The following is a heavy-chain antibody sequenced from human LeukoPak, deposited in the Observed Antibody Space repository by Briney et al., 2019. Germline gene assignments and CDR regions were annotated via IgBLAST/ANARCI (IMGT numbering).Heavy chain of an antibody. CDR1: GFTFSRYA. V-gene: IGHV3-30-3*01. J-gene: IGHJ1*01. Sequence: GGSLRLSCAASGFTFSRYAVYWVRQAPGKGLEWVAVISYDGINKYYADSVKGRFTISRDNSKDTLYLQMNSLRAEDTAVYYCARADGSGSYDLRHWGQGTLATVSS. CDR3: ARADGSGSYDLRH. D-gene: IGHD3-10*01. CDR2: ISYDGINK.